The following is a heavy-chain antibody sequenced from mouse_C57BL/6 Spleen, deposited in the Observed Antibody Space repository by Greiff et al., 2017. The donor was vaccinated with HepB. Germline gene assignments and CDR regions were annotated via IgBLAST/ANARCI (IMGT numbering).Heavy chain of an antibody. Sequence: DVKLVESGGGLVKPGGSLKLSCAASGFTFSSYAMSWVRQTPEKRLEWVATISDGGSYTYYPDNVKGRFTISRDNAKNNLYLQMSHLKSEDTAMYYCARDLHYYGSSPFAYWGQGTLVTVSA. CDR3: ARDLHYYGSSPFAY. D-gene: IGHD1-1*01. J-gene: IGHJ3*01. CDR2: ISDGGSYT. V-gene: IGHV5-4*01. CDR1: GFTFSSYA.